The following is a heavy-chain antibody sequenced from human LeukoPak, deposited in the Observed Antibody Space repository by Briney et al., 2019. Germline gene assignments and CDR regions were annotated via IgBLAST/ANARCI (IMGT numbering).Heavy chain of an antibody. Sequence: GGSLRLSCAASGFTFSSYSMNWVRQAPGKGLEWVSSISSSSSYIYYADSVKGRFTISRDNAKNSLYLQMNSLRAEDTAVYYCARADWDTAMIDYWGQGTLVAVSS. V-gene: IGHV3-21*01. D-gene: IGHD5-18*01. CDR3: ARADWDTAMIDY. CDR1: GFTFSSYS. J-gene: IGHJ4*02. CDR2: ISSSSSYI.